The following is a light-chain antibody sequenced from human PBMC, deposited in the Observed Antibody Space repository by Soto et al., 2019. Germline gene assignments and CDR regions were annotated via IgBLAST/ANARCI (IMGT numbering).Light chain of an antibody. CDR1: RSVGRD. Sequence: EIVLTQSPATLSLSPGERATLSCRASRSVGRDVAWYHQKPGQAPRLFIYDTSNRATGIPARFSGSGSGTDFTLTISSLEPEDFAVYYCQQRSSWPLITFGQGTRLEIK. J-gene: IGKJ5*01. CDR3: QQRSSWPLIT. CDR2: DTS. V-gene: IGKV3-11*01.